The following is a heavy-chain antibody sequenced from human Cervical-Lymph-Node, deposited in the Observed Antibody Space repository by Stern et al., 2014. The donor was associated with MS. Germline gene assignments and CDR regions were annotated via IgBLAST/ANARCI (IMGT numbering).Heavy chain of an antibody. Sequence: EVQLVESGGGLVRPGGSLRLSCTASEFSFSTYWMNWVRQAPGKGLEWVANIKQDGSEKYYVDSVKGRFTISRDNAKNSLYLQMNRLSPEDTADCARESVFLTGYFLASHFDYWGQGALVTVSS. J-gene: IGHJ4*02. V-gene: IGHV3-7*01. CDR1: EFSFSTYW. D-gene: IGHD3-9*01. CDR3: ESVFLTGYFLASHFDY. CDR2: IKQDGSEK.